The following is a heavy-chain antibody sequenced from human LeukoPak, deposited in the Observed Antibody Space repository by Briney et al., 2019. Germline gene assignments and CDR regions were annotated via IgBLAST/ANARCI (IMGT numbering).Heavy chain of an antibody. Sequence: SETLSLTCTVSGGSISSYYWSWIRQPPGKGLEWIAYIYYSGSTNYNPSLKSRVTISVDTSKNQSSLKLSSVTAADTAVYYCARRSYVDTAMALDYWGQGTLVTVSS. V-gene: IGHV4-59*08. D-gene: IGHD5-18*01. CDR3: ARRSYVDTAMALDY. CDR1: GGSISSYY. J-gene: IGHJ4*02. CDR2: IYYSGST.